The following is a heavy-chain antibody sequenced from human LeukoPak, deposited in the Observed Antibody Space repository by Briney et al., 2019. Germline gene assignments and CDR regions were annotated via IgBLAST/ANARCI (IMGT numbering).Heavy chain of an antibody. CDR2: ISYDGSNK. CDR3: AREGASMTTVTYYYYGMDV. V-gene: IGHV3-30-3*01. J-gene: IGHJ6*02. CDR1: GFTFSSYA. D-gene: IGHD4-17*01. Sequence: PGRSVRLSCAGSGFTFSSYAMHWVRQAPGKGLEWVAVISYDGSNKYYADSVKGRFTISRDNSKNTLYLQMNSLRAEDTAVYYCAREGASMTTVTYYYYGMDVWGRGTTVTVSS.